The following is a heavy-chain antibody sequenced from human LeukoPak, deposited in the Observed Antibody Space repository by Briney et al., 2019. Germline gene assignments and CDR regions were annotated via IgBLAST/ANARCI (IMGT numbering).Heavy chain of an antibody. V-gene: IGHV3-23*01. Sequence: GRTLRLFCAAWGYMFRSYAMRGVREASGKGLEWVSSIGTSGGTYYADYVKGRFTISRDNSKNTLYLQMNSLRAEDTAVYYCARDSGYAFMVRGKEPFDPWGQGTLVTVSS. CDR3: ARDSGYAFMVRGKEPFDP. J-gene: IGHJ5*02. CDR2: IGTSGGT. CDR1: GYMFRSYA. D-gene: IGHD3-10*01.